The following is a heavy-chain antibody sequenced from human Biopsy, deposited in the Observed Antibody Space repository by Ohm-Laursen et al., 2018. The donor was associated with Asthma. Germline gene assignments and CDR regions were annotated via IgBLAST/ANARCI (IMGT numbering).Heavy chain of an antibody. CDR3: ARDPYGGNAAYYYGVDV. Sequence: TLSLTCTVSGASIKTDDHYWSWLRQPPGKGLEWFGFIHYSGSTSYNPSLKGGVTISVDTSKNQFSLKLSSVTAADTAVYYCARDPYGGNAAYYYGVDVWGQGTTVTVSS. CDR1: GASIKTDDHY. J-gene: IGHJ6*02. D-gene: IGHD4-23*01. CDR2: IHYSGST. V-gene: IGHV4-30-4*01.